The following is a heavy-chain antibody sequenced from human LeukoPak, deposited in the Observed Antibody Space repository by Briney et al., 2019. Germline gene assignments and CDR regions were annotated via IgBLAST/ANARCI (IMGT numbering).Heavy chain of an antibody. V-gene: IGHV4-4*07. Sequence: SETLSLACTLSGGSLSSYYWSWIRQPAGEGLEWIGRIYTWGSTNYNPPLKRRVPIPGDTYKNQFSLKPDSWTAADTGVYYCARDRVMAYSYGYGYYYYSRDVWGQGTTVSVSS. J-gene: IGHJ6*02. CDR2: IYTWGST. D-gene: IGHD5-18*01. CDR1: GGSLSSYY. CDR3: ARDRVMAYSYGYGYYYYSRDV.